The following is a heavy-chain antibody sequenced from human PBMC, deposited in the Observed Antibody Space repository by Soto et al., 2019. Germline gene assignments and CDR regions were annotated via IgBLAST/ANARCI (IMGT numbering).Heavy chain of an antibody. Sequence: GGSLRLSCADSGFTFDNDAMHWVRQAPGKGLEWVSGISWNSGSIDYADCVKGRFTISRDNAKNSLYLQMNSLRAEDTALYYCAKDAGYYFDYWGQGTLVTVS. CDR1: GFTFDNDA. J-gene: IGHJ4*02. CDR2: ISWNSGSI. CDR3: AKDAGYYFDY. V-gene: IGHV3-9*01.